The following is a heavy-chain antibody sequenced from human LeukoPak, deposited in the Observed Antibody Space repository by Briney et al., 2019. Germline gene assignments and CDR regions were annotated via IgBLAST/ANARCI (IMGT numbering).Heavy chain of an antibody. J-gene: IGHJ4*02. V-gene: IGHV4-39*01. Sequence: AETLSLTCTVSGGSITTSTYYWGWLRQPPGTGLEWIGSIYYSGSTYNNPSPKSRVTISVDMSKNQFSLRLSSVTAADTAVYYCARHRGEFGDSPPNIDYWGQGTLVTVSS. CDR1: GGSITTSTYY. CDR3: ARHRGEFGDSPPNIDY. D-gene: IGHD3-10*01. CDR2: IYYSGST.